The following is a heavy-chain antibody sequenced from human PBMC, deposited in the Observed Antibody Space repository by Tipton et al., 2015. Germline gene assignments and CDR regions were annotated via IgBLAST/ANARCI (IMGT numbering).Heavy chain of an antibody. Sequence: TLSLTCTVSGGSVSSGSYYWGWIRQPPGMGLEWIASIHYGGNTHYNPYLMSRVTISVDTSKNQFSLTLNSVTAADTAFYYCARKPDVRGAYYYFDYWGQGTLVTVSS. CDR1: GGSVSSGSYY. J-gene: IGHJ4*02. CDR3: ARKPDVRGAYYYFDY. V-gene: IGHV4-39*01. CDR2: IHYGGNT. D-gene: IGHD3-10*01.